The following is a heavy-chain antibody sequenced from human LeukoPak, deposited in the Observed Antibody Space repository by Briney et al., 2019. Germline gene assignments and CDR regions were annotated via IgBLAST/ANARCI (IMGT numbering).Heavy chain of an antibody. Sequence: SETLSLTCTVSDGSISTYVWSWIRQPPGKGLEWIGYIYDSGSTKYNPSLKSRVTMSGDTSKNQFSLKLSSVTAADTAVYYCARRHTGYSSSWYTRWGQGTLVTVSS. CDR2: IYDSGST. V-gene: IGHV4-59*12. CDR1: DGSISTYV. J-gene: IGHJ4*02. D-gene: IGHD6-13*01. CDR3: ARRHTGYSSSWYTR.